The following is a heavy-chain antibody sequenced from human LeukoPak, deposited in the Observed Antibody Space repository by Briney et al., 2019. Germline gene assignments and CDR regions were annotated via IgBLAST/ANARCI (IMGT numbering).Heavy chain of an antibody. CDR2: IKSDESRT. J-gene: IGHJ4*02. Sequence: GGSLRLSCAASGFTFSGYWMHWVRQAPGKGLVWVSRIKSDESRTNYADSVKGRFTISRDNAKNTLFLQMNSLRAEDTAVYYCARGGGRHVEYWGQGNLVTVSS. V-gene: IGHV3-74*01. D-gene: IGHD2/OR15-2a*01. CDR3: ARGGGRHVEY. CDR1: GFTFSGYW.